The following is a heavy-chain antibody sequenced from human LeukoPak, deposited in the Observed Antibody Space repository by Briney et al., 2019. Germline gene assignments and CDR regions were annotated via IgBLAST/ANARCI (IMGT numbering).Heavy chain of an antibody. CDR3: ARDRDSSGWYMSFDP. V-gene: IGHV4-59*01. J-gene: IGHJ5*02. D-gene: IGHD6-19*01. Sequence: SETLSLTCTVSGGSISGYYWSWIRQPPGKRLEWIGYIYYSGSTNYNPSPKSRVTISVDTSKNQFSLKLSSVTAADTAVYYCARDRDSSGWYMSFDPWGQGTLVTVSS. CDR2: IYYSGST. CDR1: GGSISGYY.